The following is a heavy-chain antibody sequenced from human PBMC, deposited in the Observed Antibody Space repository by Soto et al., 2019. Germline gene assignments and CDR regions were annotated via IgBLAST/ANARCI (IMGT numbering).Heavy chain of an antibody. Sequence: GGSLRLSCAASGFTFSNAWMSWVRQAPGKGLEWVGRIKRKTDGGTTDYAAPVKGRFTISRDDSKNTLYLQMNSLRAEDTAVYYCAKDRGEVATPTYGMDVWGQGTTLTVSS. CDR3: AKDRGEVATPTYGMDV. J-gene: IGHJ6*02. CDR1: GFTFSNAW. D-gene: IGHD3-10*01. V-gene: IGHV3-15*01. CDR2: IKRKTDGGTT.